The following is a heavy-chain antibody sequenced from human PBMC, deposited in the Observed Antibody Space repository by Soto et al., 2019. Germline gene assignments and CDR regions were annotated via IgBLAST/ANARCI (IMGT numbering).Heavy chain of an antibody. Sequence: VVSLRLCCAAAGGTFVAACLTWVRQAPGKDLEWVARIKSKTSGETTDYAAPVKGRFTISRDDSENTVFLQMNSLNTEDTAIYYCTTDVASSGVGELDFWGQGILVTVSS. J-gene: IGHJ4*02. CDR1: GGTFVAAC. CDR2: IKSKTSGETT. V-gene: IGHV3-15*01. D-gene: IGHD7-27*01. CDR3: TTDVASSGVGELDF.